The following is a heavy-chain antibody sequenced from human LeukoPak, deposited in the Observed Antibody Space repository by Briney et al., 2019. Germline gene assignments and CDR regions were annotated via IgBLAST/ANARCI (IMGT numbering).Heavy chain of an antibody. J-gene: IGHJ4*02. CDR2: IKQDGSEK. CDR1: GFTFSTYW. CDR3: ARRYRTTWGFDY. D-gene: IGHD2/OR15-2a*01. Sequence: GGSLGLSCAASGFTFSTYWMSWVRQAPGKGLEWVANIKQDGSEKYYVDSVKGRFTISRDDAKTSLFLQMNSLRPEDTAVYYCARRYRTTWGFDYWGQGTLVTVSS. V-gene: IGHV3-7*01.